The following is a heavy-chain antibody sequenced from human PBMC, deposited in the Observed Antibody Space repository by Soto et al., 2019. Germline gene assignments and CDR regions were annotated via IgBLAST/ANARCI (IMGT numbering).Heavy chain of an antibody. J-gene: IGHJ4*02. CDR3: AKERDIVVLVAPLDY. CDR1: GFTFSSYG. Sequence: QVQLVESGGGVVQPGRSLRLSCAASGFTFSSYGMHWVRQAPGKGLEWVAVISYDGSNKYYADSVKGRFTISRDNSKNTLYLQMNSLRAEDTAVYHCAKERDIVVLVAPLDYWGQGTLVTVSS. D-gene: IGHD2-15*01. CDR2: ISYDGSNK. V-gene: IGHV3-30*18.